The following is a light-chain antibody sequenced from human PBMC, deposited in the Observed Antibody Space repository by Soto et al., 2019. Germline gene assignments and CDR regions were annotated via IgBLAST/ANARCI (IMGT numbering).Light chain of an antibody. CDR3: SSFASSNTWV. J-gene: IGLJ3*02. Sequence: QSALTQPPSASGSPGQPVTISCTETGSDVGAYNYVSWYQQHAGKAPKLVIYEVTKRPSGVPDRFSGSKSANTASLTVSGLQAEDEADYYCSSFASSNTWVFGGGTKVTVL. CDR1: GSDVGAYNY. V-gene: IGLV2-8*01. CDR2: EVT.